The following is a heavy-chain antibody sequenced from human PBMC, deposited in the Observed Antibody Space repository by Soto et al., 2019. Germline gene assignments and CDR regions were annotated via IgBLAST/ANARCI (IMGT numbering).Heavy chain of an antibody. CDR1: GFTFTSSS. D-gene: IGHD3-22*01. V-gene: IGHV1-58*02. CDR2: IVVGSGNT. CDR3: AAHPGPDYYDSSGYFNWFDP. Sequence: GASVKVSCKASGFTFTSSSMQWVRQARGQRLEWIGWIVVGSGNTNYAQKFQERVTITRDMSTSTAYMELSSLRSEDTAVYYCAAHPGPDYYDSSGYFNWFDPWGQGTLVTVS. J-gene: IGHJ5*02.